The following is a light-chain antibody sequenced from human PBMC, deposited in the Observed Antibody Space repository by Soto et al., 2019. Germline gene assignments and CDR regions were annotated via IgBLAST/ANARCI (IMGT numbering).Light chain of an antibody. CDR2: GAS. Sequence: ELVMTQSPATLSVSPGERATLSCWASHSVSSNLAWYQQKPGQAPRLLIYGASTRATGIPARFSGSGSGTEFTLTISSLQSEDFAVYYCQQHNNWPPYTFGQGTKLEIK. CDR3: QQHNNWPPYT. CDR1: HSVSSN. J-gene: IGKJ2*01. V-gene: IGKV3D-15*01.